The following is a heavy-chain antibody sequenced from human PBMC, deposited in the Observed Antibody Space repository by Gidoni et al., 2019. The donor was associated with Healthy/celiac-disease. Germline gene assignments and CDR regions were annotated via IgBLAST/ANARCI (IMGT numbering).Heavy chain of an antibody. CDR3: ASRCSSTSCYYYYGMDV. Sequence: QLQLQESGPGLVKPSETLSLTCTVSGGSISSSSYYWGWIRQPPGKGLEWIGSIYYSGSTYYNPSLKSRGTISVDTSKNQFSLKLSSVTAADTAVYYCASRCSSTSCYYYYGMDVWGQGTTVTVSS. D-gene: IGHD2-2*01. J-gene: IGHJ6*02. V-gene: IGHV4-39*01. CDR2: IYYSGST. CDR1: GGSISSSSYY.